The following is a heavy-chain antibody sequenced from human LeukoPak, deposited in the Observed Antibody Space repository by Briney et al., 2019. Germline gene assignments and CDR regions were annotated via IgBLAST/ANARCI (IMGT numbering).Heavy chain of an antibody. V-gene: IGHV1-2*02. J-gene: IGHJ4*02. CDR3: ARDKLALNYDILTGYPEYYFGY. CDR2: IDTNNGGT. D-gene: IGHD3-9*01. CDR1: GYTFIGYY. Sequence: ASVKVSCKASGYTFIGYYIHWVRQAPGQGLEWMGWIDTNNGGTNYAQKFQGRVTMTRDTSISTAYMELSRLRSDDTAVYYCARDKLALNYDILTGYPEYYFGYWGQGTLVTVSS.